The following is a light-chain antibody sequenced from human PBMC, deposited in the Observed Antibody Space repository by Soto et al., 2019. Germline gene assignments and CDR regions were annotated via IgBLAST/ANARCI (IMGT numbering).Light chain of an antibody. CDR2: SAS. CDR1: QSVSSN. V-gene: IGKV3-15*01. Sequence: EIVMTQSPATLSVSPGERATLYCRASQSVSSNLAWYQQKPGQAPRLLIYSASTRATGIPATFSGSGSGTEFTLTISSLQSEDFAVYYCQHYNNWPPYTFRQGTKVDIK. J-gene: IGKJ2*01. CDR3: QHYNNWPPYT.